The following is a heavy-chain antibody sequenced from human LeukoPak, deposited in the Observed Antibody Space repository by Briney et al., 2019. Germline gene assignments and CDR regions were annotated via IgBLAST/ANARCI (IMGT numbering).Heavy chain of an antibody. J-gene: IGHJ4*02. D-gene: IGHD6-19*01. CDR3: AKLLGDSSGLDY. Sequence: PGGSLRLSCAASGFTFSSYSMNWVRQAPGKGLEWVSHISGSSSTIYYADSVKGRFTISRDNAKNTLYLQMNSLRAEDTAVYYCAKLLGDSSGLDYWGQGTLVTVSS. V-gene: IGHV3-48*04. CDR1: GFTFSSYS. CDR2: ISGSSSTI.